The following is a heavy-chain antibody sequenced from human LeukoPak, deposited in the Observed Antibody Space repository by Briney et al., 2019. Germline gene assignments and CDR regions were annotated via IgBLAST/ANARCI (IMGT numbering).Heavy chain of an antibody. Sequence: SGPTLVNPTQTLTLTCTFSGFSLSTSGVGVGWIRQPPGKALEWLALIYWNDDKRYSPSLKSRLTITKDTSKNQVVLTMTNMDPVDTAVYYCAKGEEVATTPLFDYWGQGTLVTVSS. D-gene: IGHD5-24*01. CDR2: IYWNDDK. CDR1: GFSLSTSGVG. V-gene: IGHV2-5*01. J-gene: IGHJ4*02. CDR3: AKGEEVATTPLFDY.